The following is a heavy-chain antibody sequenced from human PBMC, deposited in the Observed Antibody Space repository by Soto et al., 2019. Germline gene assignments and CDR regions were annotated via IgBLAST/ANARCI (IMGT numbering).Heavy chain of an antibody. V-gene: IGHV3-23*01. CDR2: ISGSGGST. CDR3: AKEGYYGSGAIYYYYYGMDV. Sequence: GGSLRLSCAASGFTFSSYAMSWVRQAPGKGLEWVSAISGSGGSTYYADSVKGRFTISRDNSKNTLYLQMNSLRAEDTAVYYCAKEGYYGSGAIYYYYYGMDVWGQGTTVTVSS. D-gene: IGHD3-10*01. J-gene: IGHJ6*02. CDR1: GFTFSSYA.